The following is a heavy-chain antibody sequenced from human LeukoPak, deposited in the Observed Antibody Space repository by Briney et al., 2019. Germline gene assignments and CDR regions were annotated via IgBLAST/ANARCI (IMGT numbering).Heavy chain of an antibody. CDR1: GGSISSYY. J-gene: IGHJ4*02. CDR3: ARVDTARTFDY. V-gene: IGHV4-59*01. Sequence: SETLSLTCTVSGGSISSYYWNWIRQSPGQGLEWIGYIYSSGATNYNPSLKSRVAISVDTSKNQFSLKLSSATAADTAVYYCARVDTARTFDYWGQGTLVTVSS. D-gene: IGHD5-18*01. CDR2: IYSSGAT.